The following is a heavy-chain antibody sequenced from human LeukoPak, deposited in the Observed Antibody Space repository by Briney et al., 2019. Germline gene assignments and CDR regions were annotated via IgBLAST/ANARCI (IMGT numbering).Heavy chain of an antibody. CDR3: ASPLLWWRRQARRSRDYYYYMDV. CDR1: GGSFSGYY. V-gene: IGHV4-34*01. J-gene: IGHJ6*03. Sequence: SETLSLTCAVYGGSFSGYYWSWIRQPPGKGLEWIGEINHSGSTNYNPSLKSRLTISVDTSKNQFSLKLSSVTAADTAVYYCASPLLWWRRQARRSRDYYYYMDVWGKGTTVTVSS. D-gene: IGHD2-21*02. CDR2: INHSGST.